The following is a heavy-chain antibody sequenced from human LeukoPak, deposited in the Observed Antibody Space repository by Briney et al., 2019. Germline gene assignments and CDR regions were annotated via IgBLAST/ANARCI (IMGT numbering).Heavy chain of an antibody. CDR1: GFTVSSNY. V-gene: IGHV3-66*01. CDR3: ARDPPLYYDSSGYYPGHAFDI. CDR2: IYSGGST. Sequence: PGGSLRLSCAASGFTVSSNYMSWVRQAPGKGLEWVSVIYSGGSTYYADSVKGRFTISRDNSKNTLYLQMYSLRAEDTAVYYCARDPPLYYDSSGYYPGHAFDIWGQGTMVTVPS. D-gene: IGHD3-22*01. J-gene: IGHJ3*02.